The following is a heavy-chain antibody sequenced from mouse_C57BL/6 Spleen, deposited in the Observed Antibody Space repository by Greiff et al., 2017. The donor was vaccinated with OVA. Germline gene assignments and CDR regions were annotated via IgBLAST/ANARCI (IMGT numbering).Heavy chain of an antibody. CDR2: IYPRDGST. Sequence: VKLMESGPELVKPGASVKLSCKASGYTFTSYDINWVKQRPGQGLEWIGWIYPRDGSTKYNEKFKGKATLTVDTSSSTAYMELHSLTSEDSAVYFCARWGYYYGSSYKYMDDWGQGTTLTVSS. CDR1: GYTFTSYD. D-gene: IGHD1-1*01. J-gene: IGHJ2*01. V-gene: IGHV1-85*01. CDR3: ARWGYYYGSSYKYMDD.